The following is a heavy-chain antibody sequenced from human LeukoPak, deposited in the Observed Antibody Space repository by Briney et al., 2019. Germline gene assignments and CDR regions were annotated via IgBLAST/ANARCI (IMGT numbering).Heavy chain of an antibody. V-gene: IGHV1-2*02. CDR3: ARTTYYYDSSGSRNYYYYYMDV. CDR1: GYTFTGYY. J-gene: IGHJ6*03. CDR2: INPNSGGT. Sequence: ASVKVSCKASGYTFTGYYMHWVRQAPGQGLEWMGWINPNSGGTNYAQKFQGRVTMTRDTSISTAYMELSRLRSDDTAVYYCARTTYYYDSSGSRNYYYYYMDVWGKGTTVTVSS. D-gene: IGHD3-22*01.